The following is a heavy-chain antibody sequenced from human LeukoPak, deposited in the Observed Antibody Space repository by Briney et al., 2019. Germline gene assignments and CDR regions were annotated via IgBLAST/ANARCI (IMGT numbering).Heavy chain of an antibody. CDR2: TYYRSKWYN. D-gene: IGHD6-19*01. J-gene: IGHJ5*02. Sequence: SQTLSLTCAISGDSVSSNSAAWNWIRQSPSRGLEWLGRTYYRSKWYNDYAVSVKSRITINPDTSKNQFSLQLNSVTPEDTAVYYCARALENSSGWYAGANWFDPWGQGTLVTVSS. CDR1: GDSVSSNSAA. CDR3: ARALENSSGWYAGANWFDP. V-gene: IGHV6-1*01.